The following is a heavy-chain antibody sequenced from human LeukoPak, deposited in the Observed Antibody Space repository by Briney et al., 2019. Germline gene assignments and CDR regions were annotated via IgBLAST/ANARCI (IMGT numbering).Heavy chain of an antibody. CDR1: GYTFTGYY. CDR3: ARVPLRWYGGHFAY. D-gene: IGHD3-16*01. V-gene: IGHV1-18*04. CDR2: ISAYNGNT. Sequence: ASVKVSCKASGYTFTGYYMHWVRQAPGQGLEWMGWISAYNGNTNYAQKLQGRVTMTTDTSTSTAYMELRSLRSDDTAVYYCARVPLRWYGGHFAYWXXGTXVXVPS. J-gene: IGHJ4*01.